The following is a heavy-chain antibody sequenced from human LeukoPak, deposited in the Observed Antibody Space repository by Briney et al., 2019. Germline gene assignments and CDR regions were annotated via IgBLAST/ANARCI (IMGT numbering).Heavy chain of an antibody. CDR3: ARVDRYYFYLDV. J-gene: IGHJ6*03. CDR2: IIPIFRTP. V-gene: IGHV1-69*05. CDR1: GGTSSTYT. Sequence: SVKVSCKASGGTSSTYTITWVRQAPGQGLEWMGGIIPIFRTPNYAQKFQGRVTITTDESTSTAYMELTSLKSEDTAIYYCARVDRYYFYLDVWGKGTTVTVSS.